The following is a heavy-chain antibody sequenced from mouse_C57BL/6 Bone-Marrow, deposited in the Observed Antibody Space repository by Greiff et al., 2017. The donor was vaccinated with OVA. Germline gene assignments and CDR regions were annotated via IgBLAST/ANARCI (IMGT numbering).Heavy chain of an antibody. J-gene: IGHJ3*01. V-gene: IGHV5-6*01. Sequence: EVKLVESGGDLVKPGGSLKLSCAASGFTFSSYGMSWVRQTPDKRLEWVATISSGGSYTSYPDSVKGRFTISRDNAKNTQYPQRSSLKSEDTAMYYCARHVYDYLCFAYWAKGLWSLSLQ. CDR1: GFTFSSYG. D-gene: IGHD2-4*01. CDR2: ISSGGSYT. CDR3: ARHVYDYLCFAY.